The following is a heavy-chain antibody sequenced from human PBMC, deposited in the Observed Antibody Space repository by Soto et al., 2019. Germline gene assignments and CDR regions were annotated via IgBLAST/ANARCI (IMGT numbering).Heavy chain of an antibody. Sequence: PSETLSLTCTVSGGSISSYYWSWIRQPPGKGLEWIGYIYYSGSTNYNPSLKSRVTISVDTSKNQFSLKLSSVTAADTAMYYCARVGAYYDFWSGSYIGSYYFDYWGQGTLVTVS. D-gene: IGHD3-3*01. CDR3: ARVGAYYDFWSGSYIGSYYFDY. CDR1: GGSISSYY. J-gene: IGHJ4*02. CDR2: IYYSGST. V-gene: IGHV4-59*01.